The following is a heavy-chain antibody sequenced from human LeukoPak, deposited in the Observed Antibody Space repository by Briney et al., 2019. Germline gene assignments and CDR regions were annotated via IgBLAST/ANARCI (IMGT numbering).Heavy chain of an antibody. CDR1: GYSFTSYW. Sequence: GESLKISCKGSGYSFTSYWIGWVRQMPGKGLEWMGIIYPGDSDTRYSPSFQGQVTISADKSISTAYLQWSSLKASDTAMYYCARGSGFPEPTPFDAFDIWGQGTMVTVSS. J-gene: IGHJ3*02. D-gene: IGHD1-14*01. CDR2: IYPGDSDT. CDR3: ARGSGFPEPTPFDAFDI. V-gene: IGHV5-51*01.